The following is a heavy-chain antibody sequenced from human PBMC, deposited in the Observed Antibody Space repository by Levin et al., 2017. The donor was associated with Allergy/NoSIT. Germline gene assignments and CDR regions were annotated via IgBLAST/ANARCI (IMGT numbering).Heavy chain of an antibody. CDR2: IRSKAYGGTS. CDR3: TRDHFRPGDYFDY. J-gene: IGHJ4*02. V-gene: IGHV3-49*03. CDR1: GFTFGDYA. Sequence: LAGGSLRLSCAASGFTFGDYAMNWFRQAPGKELEWVGFIRSKAYGGTSEYAASVKGRFSISRDDSKSIAYLQMNSLKTEDTAVYYCTRDHFRPGDYFDYWGQGTVVTVSS. D-gene: IGHD3-3*02.